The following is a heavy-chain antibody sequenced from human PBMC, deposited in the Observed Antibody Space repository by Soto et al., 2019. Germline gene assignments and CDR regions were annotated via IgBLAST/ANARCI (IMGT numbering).Heavy chain of an antibody. Sequence: DVQLVESGGGMVQPGGSLRLSCAASGFTFNNYWMSWVRQAPGKGLEWVANIRQDGSETNYLDSVKGRFTISRDNARDVLYLEMNSLRAEDTAVFYWARERGSYFDAFDLWGRGTMVVVAS. CDR1: GFTFNNYW. D-gene: IGHD1-26*01. J-gene: IGHJ3*01. CDR2: IRQDGSET. V-gene: IGHV3-7*03. CDR3: ARERGSYFDAFDL.